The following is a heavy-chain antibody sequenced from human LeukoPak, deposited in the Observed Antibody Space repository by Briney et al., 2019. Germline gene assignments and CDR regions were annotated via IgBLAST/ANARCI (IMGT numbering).Heavy chain of an antibody. V-gene: IGHV3-64*01. Sequence: GGSLRLSCAASGFTISSYAMHWVRQAPGKGLEYVSAISSNGGSTYYANSVKGRFTISRDNSKNTLYLQMGSLRAEDMAVYYCARRGVGGSYYYYYYYMDVWGKGTTVTVSS. CDR1: GFTISSYA. D-gene: IGHD1-26*01. J-gene: IGHJ6*03. CDR3: ARRGVGGSYYYYYYYMDV. CDR2: ISSNGGST.